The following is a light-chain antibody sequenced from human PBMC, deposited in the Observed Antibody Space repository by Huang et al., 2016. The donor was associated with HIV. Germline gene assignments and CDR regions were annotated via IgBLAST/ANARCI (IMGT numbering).Light chain of an antibody. Sequence: VMTQSPATLSVPPGERATLSCRASESILRNLAWYQQRPGQPPRLLIYGASVRLPGIPDRFRGSGSGTEFSLTISSLQSEDFAVHYCQQYNKWPPYTYGQGTKLEIK. J-gene: IGKJ2*01. V-gene: IGKV3-15*01. CDR1: ESILRN. CDR2: GAS. CDR3: QQYNKWPPYT.